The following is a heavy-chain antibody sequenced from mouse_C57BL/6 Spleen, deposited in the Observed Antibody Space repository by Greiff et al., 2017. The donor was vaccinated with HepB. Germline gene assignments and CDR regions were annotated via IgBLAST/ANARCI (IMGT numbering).Heavy chain of an antibody. CDR1: GYSFTSYY. J-gene: IGHJ3*01. V-gene: IGHV1-66*01. CDR3: ARPGGRSYPFAY. D-gene: IGHD1-1*01. CDR2: IYPGSGNT. Sequence: QVQLQQSGPELVKPGASVKISCKASGYSFTSYYIHWVKQRPGQGLEWIGWIYPGSGNTKYNEKFKGKATLTADTSSSTAYMQLSILTSEDSAVYYCARPGGRSYPFAYWGQGTLVTVSA.